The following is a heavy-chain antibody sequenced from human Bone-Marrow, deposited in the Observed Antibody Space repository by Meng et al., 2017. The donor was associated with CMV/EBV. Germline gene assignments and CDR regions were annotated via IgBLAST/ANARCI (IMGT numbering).Heavy chain of an antibody. CDR2: INPNGGST. Sequence: ASVKVSCKASGYTFTSYYMHWVRPAPGQGLEWMGIINPNGGSTSYTQKFQGRVTMTRDTSTSTLYRELTSLRPEHTAVYYCARGFPWGRAIAARPGDWYFDLWGRGTLVTVSS. J-gene: IGHJ2*01. CDR3: ARGFPWGRAIAARPGDWYFDL. D-gene: IGHD6-6*01. CDR1: GYTFTSYY. V-gene: IGHV1-46*01.